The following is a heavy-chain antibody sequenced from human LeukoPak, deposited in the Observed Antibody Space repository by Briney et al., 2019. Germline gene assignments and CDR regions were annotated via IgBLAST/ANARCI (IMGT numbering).Heavy chain of an antibody. CDR3: ASGYDFWSGQQFDY. CDR2: IHYSGST. V-gene: IGHV4-61*08. Sequence: SQTLSLTCTVSGGSISSGGYYWSWIRQPPGKGLEWIGYIHYSGSTNYNPSLKSRVTMSVDTSKNQFSLKLSSVTAADTAVYYCASGYDFWSGQQFDYWGQGTLVTVSS. CDR1: GGSISSGGYY. J-gene: IGHJ4*02. D-gene: IGHD3-3*01.